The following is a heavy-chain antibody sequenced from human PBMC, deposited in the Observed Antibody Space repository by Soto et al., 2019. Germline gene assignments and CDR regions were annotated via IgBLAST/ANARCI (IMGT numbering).Heavy chain of an antibody. Sequence: GGSLRLSCAASGFTFSSHWMHWVRQAPGKGLVWVSRINSDGSSTSYADSVKGRFTIYRDNVKNMLYLQMNSLRAEDTAVYYCARGSAAAANWGQGTLVTVS. CDR2: INSDGSST. CDR1: GFTFSSHW. V-gene: IGHV3-74*01. D-gene: IGHD6-13*01. CDR3: ARGSAAAAN. J-gene: IGHJ4*02.